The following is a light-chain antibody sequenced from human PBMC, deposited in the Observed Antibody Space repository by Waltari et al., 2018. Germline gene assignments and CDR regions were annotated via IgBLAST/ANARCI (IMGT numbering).Light chain of an antibody. CDR2: KNN. CDR3: AAWEDSLSGPA. J-gene: IGLJ3*02. Sequence: QSVLTQPPSASGTPGQRVTLSCSGSSSNIESNYVYWYQQLPGTAPKLLIYKNNQRPSGVPDRFSGSKSGTSASLAISGLRSEDEADYYCAAWEDSLSGPAFGGGTKLTVL. CDR1: SSNIESNY. V-gene: IGLV1-47*01.